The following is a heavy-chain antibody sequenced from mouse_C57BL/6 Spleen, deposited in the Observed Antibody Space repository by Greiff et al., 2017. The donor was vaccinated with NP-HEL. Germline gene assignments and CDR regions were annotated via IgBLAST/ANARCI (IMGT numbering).Heavy chain of an antibody. CDR1: GYAFSSYW. CDR2: IYPGDGDT. D-gene: IGHD2-4*01. Sequence: VQLQESGAELVKPGASVKISCKASGYAFSSYWMNWVKQRPGKGLEWIGQIYPGDGDTNYNGKFKGKATLTADKSSSTAYMQLSSLTSEDSAVYFCARRYYDSYAMDYWGQGTSVTVSS. CDR3: ARRYYDSYAMDY. V-gene: IGHV1-80*01. J-gene: IGHJ4*01.